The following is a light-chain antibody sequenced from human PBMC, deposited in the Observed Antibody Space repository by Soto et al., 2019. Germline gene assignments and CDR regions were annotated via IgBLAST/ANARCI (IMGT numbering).Light chain of an antibody. CDR2: EVS. Sequence: QSALTQPASVSGSPGQSITISCTGTSSDVGGYNYVSWYQQHPGKAPKLMIYEVSYRPSGVSNRFSGSKSGNTASLTISGLQAEDEADYYCGSYTSSSAPFVFGTGTQLTVL. CDR3: GSYTSSSAPFV. CDR1: SSDVGGYNY. J-gene: IGLJ7*01. V-gene: IGLV2-14*01.